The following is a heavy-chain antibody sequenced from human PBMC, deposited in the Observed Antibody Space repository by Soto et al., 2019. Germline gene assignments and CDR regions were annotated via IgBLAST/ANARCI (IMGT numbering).Heavy chain of an antibody. CDR1: GFTFDDYA. D-gene: IGHD3-9*01. V-gene: IGHV3-9*01. Sequence: GGSLRLSFAASGFTFDDYAMHWVWQAPGKGLEWVSGISWNSGSIGYADSVKGRFTISRDNAKNSLYLQMNSLRAEDTALYYCAKGGDYDILTGYPAIWGQGTMVTVSS. CDR2: ISWNSGSI. CDR3: AKGGDYDILTGYPAI. J-gene: IGHJ3*02.